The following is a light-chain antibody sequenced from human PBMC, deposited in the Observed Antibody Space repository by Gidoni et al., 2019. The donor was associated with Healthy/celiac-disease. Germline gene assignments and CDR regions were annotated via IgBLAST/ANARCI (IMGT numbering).Light chain of an antibody. CDR2: GAS. Sequence: EIVMTQSPSTLSVYPGERATLSCRASQSVSSNLAWYQQKHGQAPRLLIYGASTRATGLPARFSGSGSGTEFTLTTSSLQSEDFADYYCQQYNNWTPGYTFGQGTKLEIK. CDR1: QSVSSN. CDR3: QQYNNWTPGYT. J-gene: IGKJ2*01. V-gene: IGKV3-15*01.